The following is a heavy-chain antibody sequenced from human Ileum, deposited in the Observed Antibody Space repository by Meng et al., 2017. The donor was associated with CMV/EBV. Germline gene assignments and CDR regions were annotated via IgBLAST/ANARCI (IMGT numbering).Heavy chain of an antibody. V-gene: IGHV3-48*04. CDR2: ISNSGSTI. Sequence: GESLKISCAASGFTFRDFWMTWVRQAPGKGLEWLGHISNSGSTIYYADSVKGRFTISRDNAKNSLYLQMNSLRAEDTALYYCAGQDCSSTRCSYHFYYGMDVWGQGTTVTVSS. CDR1: GFTFRDFW. D-gene: IGHD2-2*01. J-gene: IGHJ6*02. CDR3: AGQDCSSTRCSYHFYYGMDV.